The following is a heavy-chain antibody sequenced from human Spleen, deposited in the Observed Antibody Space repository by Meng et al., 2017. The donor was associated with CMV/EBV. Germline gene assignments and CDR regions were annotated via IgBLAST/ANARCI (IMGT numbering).Heavy chain of an antibody. CDR2: ISSGGSTI. J-gene: IGHJ4*02. D-gene: IGHD4/OR15-4a*01. CDR3: ARANNFDY. V-gene: IGHV3-48*03. Sequence: GESLKISCVASGFTFSGYEMNWVRQAPGKGLEWVSYISSGGSTIFYADSVKGRFTISRDNAKNSLHLQMNSLRAEDTAVYFCARANNFDYWGQGTLVTVSS. CDR1: GFTFSGYE.